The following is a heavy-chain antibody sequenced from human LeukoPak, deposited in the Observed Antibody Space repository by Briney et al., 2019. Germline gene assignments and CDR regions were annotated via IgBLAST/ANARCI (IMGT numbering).Heavy chain of an antibody. J-gene: IGHJ4*02. CDR1: RFSFSSYA. V-gene: IGHV3-23*01. CDR3: ARDRQEGATPDY. Sequence: PGGSLRLSCAASRFSFSSYAMSWVRQAPGRGLEWVSTISNSGGTTYYADSVKGRFTISRDNSKNSLYLQMNSLRAEDTAVYYCARDRQEGATPDYWGQGTLVTVSS. CDR2: ISNSGGTT. D-gene: IGHD1-26*01.